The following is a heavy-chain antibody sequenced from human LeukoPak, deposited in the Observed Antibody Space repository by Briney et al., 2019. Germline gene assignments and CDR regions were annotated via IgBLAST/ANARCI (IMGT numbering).Heavy chain of an antibody. V-gene: IGHV3-23*01. CDR3: AKAPYSSSSGYYYYMDV. J-gene: IGHJ6*03. CDR1: GFTFSSYA. CDR2: ISGSGGST. D-gene: IGHD6-6*01. Sequence: GGSLRLSCAASGFTFSSYAMSWVRQAPGKGLEWVSVISGSGGSTYYADSVKGRFTISRDNFKNTLYLQMNSLRAEDTAVYYCAKAPYSSSSGYYYYMDVWGKGTTVTVSS.